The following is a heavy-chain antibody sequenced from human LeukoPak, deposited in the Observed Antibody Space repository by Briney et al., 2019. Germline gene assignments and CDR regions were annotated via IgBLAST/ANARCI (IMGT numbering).Heavy chain of an antibody. V-gene: IGHV3-23*01. Sequence: PGGSLRLSCAASGFTFSSYAMTWVRQAPGKGLECVSAISGSGGSTYYADSVKGRFTISRDDSKNTLYLQMNSLRAEDTAVYYCAKAMGAYFWSGYYPDYWGQGTLVTVSS. J-gene: IGHJ4*02. CDR1: GFTFSSYA. CDR2: ISGSGGST. CDR3: AKAMGAYFWSGYYPDY. D-gene: IGHD3-3*01.